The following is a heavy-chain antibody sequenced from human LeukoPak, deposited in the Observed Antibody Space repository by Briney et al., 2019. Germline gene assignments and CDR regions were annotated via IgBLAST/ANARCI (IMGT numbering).Heavy chain of an antibody. Sequence: GASVKVSCKASGYTFTGYYMHWVRQAPGQGLEWMGWINPNSGGTNYAQKFQGWVTMTRDTSISTAYMELSRLRSDDTAVYYCARAAPGVNYYDMDVWGQGTTVTVSS. CDR1: GYTFTGYY. J-gene: IGHJ6*02. D-gene: IGHD3-10*01. CDR2: INPNSGGT. CDR3: ARAAPGVNYYDMDV. V-gene: IGHV1-2*04.